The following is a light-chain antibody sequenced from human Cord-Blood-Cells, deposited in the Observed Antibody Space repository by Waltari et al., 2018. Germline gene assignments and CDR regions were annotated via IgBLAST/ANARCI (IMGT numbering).Light chain of an antibody. V-gene: IGKV3-15*01. CDR2: GAS. Sequence: EIVMTQSPATLSVSLGERATLSCRASQSVSSNLAWYQQKPGQDPRLLIYGASTRATGIPARFSGSGSGTEFTLTISSLQSEDFAVYYCQQYNNWPPFTFGPGTKVDIK. CDR3: QQYNNWPPFT. J-gene: IGKJ3*01. CDR1: QSVSSN.